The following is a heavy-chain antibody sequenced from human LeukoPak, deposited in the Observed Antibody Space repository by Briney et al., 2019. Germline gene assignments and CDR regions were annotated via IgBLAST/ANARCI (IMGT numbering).Heavy chain of an antibody. D-gene: IGHD1-26*01. CDR1: GGSISNYY. V-gene: IGHV4-59*12. CDR2: VFYSGST. J-gene: IGHJ3*02. Sequence: SETLSLTCTVSGGSISNYYWSWIRQPPGKGLEWIGYVFYSGSTYYNPSLKSRVTISVDKSKNQFSLKLSSVTAADTAVYYCARDRVGQTAGAFDIWGQGTMVTVSS. CDR3: ARDRVGQTAGAFDI.